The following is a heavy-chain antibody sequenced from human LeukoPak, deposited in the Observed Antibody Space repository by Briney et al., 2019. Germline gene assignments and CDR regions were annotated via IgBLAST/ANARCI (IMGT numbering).Heavy chain of an antibody. CDR2: IYYSGST. Sequence: SETLSLTCTVSGGSISSYYWSWIRQPPGKGLEWIGYIYYSGSTNYNPSLKSRVTISVDTSKNQFSLKLSSVTAADTAVYYCARDPENGYSSSWYSDYWGQGTLVTVSS. D-gene: IGHD6-13*01. CDR3: ARDPENGYSSSWYSDY. J-gene: IGHJ4*02. V-gene: IGHV4-59*01. CDR1: GGSISSYY.